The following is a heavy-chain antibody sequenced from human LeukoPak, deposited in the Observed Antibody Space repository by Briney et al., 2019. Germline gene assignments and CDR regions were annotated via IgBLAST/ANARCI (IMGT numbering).Heavy chain of an antibody. CDR1: GFMFNDYW. Sequence: GGSLRLSCEASGFMFNDYWMSWVRQAPGRGLEWVADIKEDGSERWYADSVKGRFTISRDNAKNSLYLQMNSLRVEDTAVYFCTRQPNHFDCWGQGTLVTVSS. V-gene: IGHV3-7*01. J-gene: IGHJ4*02. CDR3: TRQPNHFDC. CDR2: IKEDGSER.